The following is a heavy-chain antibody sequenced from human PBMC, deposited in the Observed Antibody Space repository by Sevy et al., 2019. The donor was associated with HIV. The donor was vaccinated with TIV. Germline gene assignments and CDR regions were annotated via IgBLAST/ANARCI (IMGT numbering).Heavy chain of an antibody. CDR3: ARGRSGITMTPGGFNI. V-gene: IGHV1-2*02. Sequence: ASVKVSCKASGYTFTGYYMHWVRQAPGQGLEWMGWINPNSGGTNYAQKFQGRVTMTRDTSISTAYMELSRLRSDDTAVYYCARGRSGITMTPGGFNIWGQGTMVTVSS. D-gene: IGHD3-22*01. CDR1: GYTFTGYY. CDR2: INPNSGGT. J-gene: IGHJ3*02.